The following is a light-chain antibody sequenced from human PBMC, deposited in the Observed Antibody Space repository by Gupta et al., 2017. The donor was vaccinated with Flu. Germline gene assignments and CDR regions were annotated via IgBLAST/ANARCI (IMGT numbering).Light chain of an antibody. V-gene: IGLV1-47*02. J-gene: IGLJ2*01. CDR1: TSNIGRPD. CDR2: NDI. CDR3: LAWDASICGCV. Sequence: QSVLTQSPSASGPLGQTVTISCSGGTSNIGRPDVSWYQQAPGPAPKLLMYNDIRRDSGVPDRFSGSKSGTAASLAITGLRAEDEAHYFCLAWDASICGCVFGGGTELTVL.